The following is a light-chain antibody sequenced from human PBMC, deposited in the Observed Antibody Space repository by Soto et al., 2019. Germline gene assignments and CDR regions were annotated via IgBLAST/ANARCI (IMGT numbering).Light chain of an antibody. CDR3: QEYGSSPLT. CDR2: GAS. CDR1: QIVSSSY. J-gene: IGKJ4*01. Sequence: EIVLTQSPGTLSLSPGERDTLSCRASQIVSSSYVAWYQQKPGLAPRLLFYGASSRATGIPDRFTASWSGTDFTLTISRLEPEDFAVYYCQEYGSSPLTFGGGTKVEIK. V-gene: IGKV3-20*01.